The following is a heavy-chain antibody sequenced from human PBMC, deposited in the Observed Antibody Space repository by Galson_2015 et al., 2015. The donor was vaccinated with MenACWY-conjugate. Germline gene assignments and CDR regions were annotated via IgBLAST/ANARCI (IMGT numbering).Heavy chain of an antibody. Sequence: SETLSLTCAVSGYSISNGYYWGWIRQPPGKGLEWIGIIYNTGNTYYNASLKSRVTMSVDTSKNQFSLKLTSVTAADSAVYYCARLTGYSGSFCFPYWGQGTLVTVSS. CDR2: IYNTGNT. J-gene: IGHJ4*02. V-gene: IGHV4-38-2*01. D-gene: IGHD1-26*01. CDR1: GYSISNGYY. CDR3: ARLTGYSGSFCFPY.